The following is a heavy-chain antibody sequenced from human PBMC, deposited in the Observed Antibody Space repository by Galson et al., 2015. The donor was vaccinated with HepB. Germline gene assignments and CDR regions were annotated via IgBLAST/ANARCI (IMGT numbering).Heavy chain of an antibody. Sequence: SVKVSCKASGYTFTGYYMHWVRQAPGQGLEWMGWINPNSGGTNYAQKFQGRVTMTRDTSISTAYMELSRLRSDDTAVYYCARVSIALRAAAILYWGQGTLVTVSS. V-gene: IGHV1-2*02. D-gene: IGHD2-2*02. CDR3: ARVSIALRAAAILY. CDR1: GYTFTGYY. CDR2: INPNSGGT. J-gene: IGHJ4*02.